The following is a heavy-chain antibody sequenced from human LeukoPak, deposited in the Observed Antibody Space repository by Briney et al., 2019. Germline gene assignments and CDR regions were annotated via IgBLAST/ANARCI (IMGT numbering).Heavy chain of an antibody. V-gene: IGHV1-8*02. CDR3: ARGLESSFTL. D-gene: IGHD6-13*01. J-gene: IGHJ4*02. CDR2: MNPNSGNT. Sequence: ASVKVSCKASGSTFTNHAMNWVRQAPGQGLEWMGWMNPNSGNTGYAQKFQGRVTMTRNTSISTAYMELSSLRSEDTAVYYCARGLESSFTLWGQGTLVTVSS. CDR1: GSTFTNHA.